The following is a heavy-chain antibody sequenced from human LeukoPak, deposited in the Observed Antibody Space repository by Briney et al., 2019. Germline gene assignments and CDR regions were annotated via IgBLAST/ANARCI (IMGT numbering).Heavy chain of an antibody. J-gene: IGHJ5*02. Sequence: SETLSLTCAVYGGSFSGYYWSWIRQPPGKGLEWIGEINHSESTNCNPSLKSRVTISVDTSKNQFSLKLSSVTAADTAVYYGARGGYSFYDPWGQGNLVTVSS. CDR1: GGSFSGYY. V-gene: IGHV4-34*01. CDR2: INHSEST. CDR3: ARGGYSFYDP. D-gene: IGHD5-18*01.